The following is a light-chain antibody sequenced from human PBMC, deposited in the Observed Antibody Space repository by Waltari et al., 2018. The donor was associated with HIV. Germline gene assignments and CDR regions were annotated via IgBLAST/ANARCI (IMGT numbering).Light chain of an antibody. Sequence: EIVLTQSPATLSLSPGESATLSCGASQGVSSAYLAWYQQRPGLAPSLLIYDASTRATGIPDRFSGSGSGTDFTLTISRLEPEDFAVYFCQQYASSPITFGQGTRLEIK. J-gene: IGKJ5*01. CDR3: QQYASSPIT. CDR2: DAS. V-gene: IGKV3D-20*01. CDR1: QGVSSAY.